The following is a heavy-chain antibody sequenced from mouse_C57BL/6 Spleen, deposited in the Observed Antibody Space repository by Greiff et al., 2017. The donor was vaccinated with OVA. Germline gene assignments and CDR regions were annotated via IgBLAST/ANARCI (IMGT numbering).Heavy chain of an antibody. CDR1: GYTFTSYW. D-gene: IGHD1-1*01. CDR3: AREEDYYGSSPFAY. V-gene: IGHV1-52*01. J-gene: IGHJ3*01. Sequence: QVHVKQPGAELVRPGSSVKLSCKASGYTFTSYWMHWVKQRPIQGLEWIGNIDPSDSETHYNQKFKDKATLTVDKSSSTAYMQLSSLTSEDSAVYYCAREEDYYGSSPFAYWGQGTLVTVSA. CDR2: IDPSDSET.